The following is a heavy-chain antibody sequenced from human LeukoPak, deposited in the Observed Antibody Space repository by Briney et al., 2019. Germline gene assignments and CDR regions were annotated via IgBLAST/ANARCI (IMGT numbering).Heavy chain of an antibody. CDR3: ARALTMVRGVPFRWFDP. J-gene: IGHJ5*02. CDR1: GYTFTGYY. V-gene: IGHV1-2*02. CDR2: INPNSGGT. D-gene: IGHD3-10*01. Sequence: ASVKVSCKASGYTFTGYYMHWVRQAPGQGLEWMGWINPNSGGTNYAQRFQGRVTMTRDTSISTAYMELSRLRSDHTAVYYCARALTMVRGVPFRWFDPCGHGTPVTASS.